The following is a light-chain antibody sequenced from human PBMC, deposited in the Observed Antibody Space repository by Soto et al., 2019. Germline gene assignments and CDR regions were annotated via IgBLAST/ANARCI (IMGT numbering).Light chain of an antibody. Sequence: DIQMTQSPSAMSASVGDRVTITCRASQGIGNLLTWFQQQPGKVPQRLIYATSSLQNGVPARFSGTGSETEFPLTISSLQPEDFATYYCLQHASYPFPFGGGTKVQIK. CDR2: ATS. CDR3: LQHASYPFP. CDR1: QGIGNL. J-gene: IGKJ4*01. V-gene: IGKV1-17*03.